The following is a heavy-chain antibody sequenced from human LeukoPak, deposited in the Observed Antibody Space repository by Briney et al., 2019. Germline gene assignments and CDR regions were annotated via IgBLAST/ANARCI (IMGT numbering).Heavy chain of an antibody. Sequence: ASVNVSCKASGYTFTSYYMHWVRQAPGQGLEWTGIINPIGGSTTYAQKFQGRVTMTRDTSTRTVFMELSSLRSEDTAVYYCARVYDFWSGYWDYWGQGTLVTVSS. J-gene: IGHJ4*02. CDR2: INPIGGST. CDR3: ARVYDFWSGYWDY. CDR1: GYTFTSYY. D-gene: IGHD3-3*01. V-gene: IGHV1-46*01.